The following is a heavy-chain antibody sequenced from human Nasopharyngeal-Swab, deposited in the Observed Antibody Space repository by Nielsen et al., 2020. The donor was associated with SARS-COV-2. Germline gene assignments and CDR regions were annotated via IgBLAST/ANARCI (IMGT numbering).Heavy chain of an antibody. D-gene: IGHD5-12*01. Sequence: SVKVSCKASGYTFTSYGISWVRQAPGQGLEWMGGIIPIFGTANYAQKFQGRVTITADESTSTAYMELSSLRSEDTAVYYCARDLAHSGYARRGMDVWGQGTTVTASS. V-gene: IGHV1-69*13. CDR1: GYTFTSYG. CDR2: IIPIFGTA. J-gene: IGHJ6*02. CDR3: ARDLAHSGYARRGMDV.